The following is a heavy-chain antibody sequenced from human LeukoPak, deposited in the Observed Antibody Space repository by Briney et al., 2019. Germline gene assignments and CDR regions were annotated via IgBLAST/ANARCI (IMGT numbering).Heavy chain of an antibody. Sequence: GGSLRLSCAASGFRFSSYGMHWVRQAPGKGLEWVSYISDGGKTKYSADSVKGRFTISRDNAKNSLYLQMNSLRAEDTAVYYCARDYSGWSLDPWGQGTLVTVSS. CDR3: ARDYSGWSLDP. CDR1: GFRFSSYG. J-gene: IGHJ5*02. V-gene: IGHV3-48*03. D-gene: IGHD5-12*01. CDR2: ISDGGKTK.